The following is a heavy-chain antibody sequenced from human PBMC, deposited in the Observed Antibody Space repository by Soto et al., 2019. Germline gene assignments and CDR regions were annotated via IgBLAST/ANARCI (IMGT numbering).Heavy chain of an antibody. CDR3: ARDREIAAHDAFDI. D-gene: IGHD6-13*01. CDR1: GGTFSSYA. CDR2: IIPIFGTA. Sequence: QVQLVQSGAEVKKPGSSVKVSCKASGGTFSSYAISWVRQAPGQGLEWMGGIIPIFGTANYAQKFQGRVTITADESTSTAYMERSSLRSEDTAVYYCARDREIAAHDAFDIWGQGTMVTVSS. V-gene: IGHV1-69*01. J-gene: IGHJ3*02.